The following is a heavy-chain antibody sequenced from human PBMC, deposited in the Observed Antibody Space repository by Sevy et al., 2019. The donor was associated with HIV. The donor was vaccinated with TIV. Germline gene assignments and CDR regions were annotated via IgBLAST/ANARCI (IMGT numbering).Heavy chain of an antibody. CDR3: ARDRLARYFDWLSDYYGMDV. CDR2: IKQDGSEK. Sequence: GGSLRLSCAASGFTFSSYWMSWVRQAPGKGLEWVANIKQDGSEKYYVDSVKGRFTISRDNAKNSLYLQMNSLRAEDTAVYYCARDRLARYFDWLSDYYGMDVWGQGTTVTVSS. J-gene: IGHJ6*02. V-gene: IGHV3-7*01. CDR1: GFTFSSYW. D-gene: IGHD3-9*01.